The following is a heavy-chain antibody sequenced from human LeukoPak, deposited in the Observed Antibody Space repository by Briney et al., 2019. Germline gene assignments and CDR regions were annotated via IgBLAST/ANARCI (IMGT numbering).Heavy chain of an antibody. J-gene: IGHJ4*02. CDR1: GFTFSSYG. D-gene: IGHD6-13*01. CDR2: ISYDGSNK. CDR3: AKGAAAGRAYFDY. Sequence: TGGSLRLSCAASGFTFSSYGMHWVRQAPGKGLEWVAVISYDGSNKYYADSVKGRFTISRDNSKNTLYLQMNSLRAEDTAVYYCAKGAAAGRAYFDYWGQGTLVTVSS. V-gene: IGHV3-30*18.